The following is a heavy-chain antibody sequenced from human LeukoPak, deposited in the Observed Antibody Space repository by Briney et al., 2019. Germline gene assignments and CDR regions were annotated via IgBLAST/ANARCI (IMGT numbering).Heavy chain of an antibody. CDR1: GFTVSSNY. V-gene: IGHV3-53*01. J-gene: IGHJ4*02. CDR2: IYSGGST. Sequence: GGSLRLSCAASGFTVSSNYMSWVPQAPGKGLEWVSVIYSGGSTYYADSVKGRFTISRDNSKNTLYLQMNSLRAEDTAVYYCARGGTYSSSGDFDYWGQGTPVTVSS. CDR3: ARGGTYSSSGDFDY. D-gene: IGHD6-6*01.